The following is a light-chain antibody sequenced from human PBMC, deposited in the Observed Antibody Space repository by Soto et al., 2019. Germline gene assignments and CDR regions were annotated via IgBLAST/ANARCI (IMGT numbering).Light chain of an antibody. J-gene: IGKJ5*01. CDR2: AAS. CDR1: QAISNN. Sequence: IQVTQSPSSLSTSVGDRVTITCRASQAISNNLAWYQQKPGEAPKLLIYAASTLQSGVPSRFSGSGSGSDFTLTISSLQPEDFATYYCQQVNSYPITFGQGTRLEIK. CDR3: QQVNSYPIT. V-gene: IGKV1-9*01.